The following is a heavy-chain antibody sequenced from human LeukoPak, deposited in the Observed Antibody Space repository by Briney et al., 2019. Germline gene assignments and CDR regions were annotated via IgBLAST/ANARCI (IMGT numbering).Heavy chain of an antibody. CDR3: AKELYNWNDEWSAFDI. CDR2: ISWNSGSI. J-gene: IGHJ3*02. Sequence: PGGSLRLSCAASGFTFDDYAMHWVRQAPGKGLEWVSGISWNSGSIGYADSVKGRFTISRDNAKNSLYLQMNSLRAEDTALYYCAKELYNWNDEWSAFDIWGQGTMVTVSS. D-gene: IGHD1-1*01. CDR1: GFTFDDYA. V-gene: IGHV3-9*01.